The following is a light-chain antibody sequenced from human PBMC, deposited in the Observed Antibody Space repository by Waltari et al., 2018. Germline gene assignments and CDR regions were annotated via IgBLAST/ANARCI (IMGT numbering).Light chain of an antibody. Sequence: EIVLTQSPGTLSLSPGERATLSCRASQSLSTYLVWYQQKPGQAPRLLIYEASIRATGIPDRFSGSGSGTDFSLIISRLEHEDFAVYYCQKYEALPATFGQGTKVEIK. CDR2: EAS. V-gene: IGKV3-20*01. J-gene: IGKJ1*01. CDR1: QSLSTY. CDR3: QKYEALPAT.